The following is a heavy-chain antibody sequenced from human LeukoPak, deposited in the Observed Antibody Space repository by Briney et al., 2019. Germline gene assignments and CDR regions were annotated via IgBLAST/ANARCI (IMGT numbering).Heavy chain of an antibody. D-gene: IGHD6-19*01. CDR3: AKDLGYSSGWNWFDP. Sequence: GGSLRLSCAASGFTFGTYGMNWVRQAPGKGLEWVAFIRYDGSNKYYADSVKGRFTISRDNSKNTLYLQMNSLRAEDTAVYHCAKDLGYSSGWNWFDPWGQGTLVTVSS. CDR1: GFTFGTYG. J-gene: IGHJ5*02. CDR2: IRYDGSNK. V-gene: IGHV3-30*02.